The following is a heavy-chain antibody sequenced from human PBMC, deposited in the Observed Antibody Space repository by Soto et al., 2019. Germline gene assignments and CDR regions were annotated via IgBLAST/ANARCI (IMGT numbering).Heavy chain of an antibody. Sequence: QVQLQESGPGLVKPSETLSLSCTVSGGSFSSYYCNWVRKSAGKGLEWIGRIYPSGSTTYNPSLKSRLTMSVDTSKNQFSLRLTSMTAADTAVHYCATGRSEVVPGAMDTWGQGTLVTVSS. CDR2: IYPSGST. V-gene: IGHV4-4*07. CDR3: ATGRSEVVPGAMDT. CDR1: GGSFSSYY. J-gene: IGHJ5*02. D-gene: IGHD2-2*01.